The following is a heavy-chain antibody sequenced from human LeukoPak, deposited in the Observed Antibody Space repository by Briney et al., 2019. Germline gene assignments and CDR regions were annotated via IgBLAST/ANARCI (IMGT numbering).Heavy chain of an antibody. Sequence: PSETLSLTCTVSGGSISSYYWSWIRQPPGKGLEWIGYIYTSGSTNYNPSLKSRVTMSVDTSKNQFSLKLSSVTAADTAVYYCARQGAARPFDYWGQGTLVTVSS. J-gene: IGHJ4*02. CDR1: GGSISSYY. CDR3: ARQGAARPFDY. CDR2: IYTSGST. D-gene: IGHD6-6*01. V-gene: IGHV4-4*09.